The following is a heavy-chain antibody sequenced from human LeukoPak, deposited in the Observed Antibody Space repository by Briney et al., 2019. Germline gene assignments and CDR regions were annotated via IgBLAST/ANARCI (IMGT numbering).Heavy chain of an antibody. V-gene: IGHV3-74*01. CDR1: GFTFSSYA. CDR2: ISGDGSST. Sequence: GSLRLSCAASGFTFSSYAMSWVRQAPGKGLVWVSRISGDGSSTTYVDSVMGRFTISRDNAKNTLYLQMNSVRAEDTAVYYCARGNIAAAGIHYWGQGTLVIVSS. J-gene: IGHJ4*02. D-gene: IGHD6-13*01. CDR3: ARGNIAAAGIHY.